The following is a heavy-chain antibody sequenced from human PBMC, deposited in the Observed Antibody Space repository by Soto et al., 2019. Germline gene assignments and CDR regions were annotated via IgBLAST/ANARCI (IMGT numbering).Heavy chain of an antibody. D-gene: IGHD4-17*01. V-gene: IGHV1-18*01. Sequence: QVQLVQSGAEVKKPGASVKVSCKASGYTFTSYGISWVRQAPGQGLEWMGWISAYNGNTNYAQKLQGRVTMTTDTSTRTAYMERRSLRSDDTAVYYCARDLLGYGDYEEAFDIWGQGTMVTVSS. CDR1: GYTFTSYG. J-gene: IGHJ3*02. CDR2: ISAYNGNT. CDR3: ARDLLGYGDYEEAFDI.